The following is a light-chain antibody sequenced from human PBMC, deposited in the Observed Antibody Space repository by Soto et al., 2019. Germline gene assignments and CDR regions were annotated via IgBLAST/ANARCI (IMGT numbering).Light chain of an antibody. CDR2: AAS. Sequence: DIQMTQSPSYLSASVGDRVTITCRASQGISSWLAWYQHKPGKAPKLLIYAASILQGGVPSRFSGSGSGTDFTLTINSLQPEDFVTYYCQQANTFPSTFGQGTRLDIK. CDR3: QQANTFPST. CDR1: QGISSW. V-gene: IGKV1D-12*01. J-gene: IGKJ5*01.